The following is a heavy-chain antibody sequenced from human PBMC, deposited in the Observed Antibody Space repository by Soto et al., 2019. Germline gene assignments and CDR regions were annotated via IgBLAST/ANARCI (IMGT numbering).Heavy chain of an antibody. CDR3: ARMFDYLYDSSGYEKLLAS. V-gene: IGHV4-59*01. CDR2: IYGSGST. D-gene: IGHD3-22*01. J-gene: IGHJ5*01. Sequence: SETLSLTCTVSGGSISSYYWSWIRQPPGKGLEWIGYIYGSGSTNYNPSLKSRVTISVDTSKNQFSLNLSSVTAADTAVYYCARMFDYLYDSSGYEKLLASCGQGIFVTGSA. CDR1: GGSISSYY.